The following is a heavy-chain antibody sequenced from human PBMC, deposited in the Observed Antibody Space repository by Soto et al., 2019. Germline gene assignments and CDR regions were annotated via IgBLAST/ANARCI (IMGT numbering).Heavy chain of an antibody. CDR3: AEGPGDSSGYSN. D-gene: IGHD3-22*01. Sequence: GASLKVSCKASRFTFTSYYISWVRQARGQRLEWIGWIVVGSGNTNYTQKFQERVTITRDMSTSTAYMELSSLRSEDTAVYYCAEGPGDSSGYSNWGQGTLVTVSS. V-gene: IGHV1-58*02. J-gene: IGHJ4*02. CDR2: IVVGSGNT. CDR1: RFTFTSYY.